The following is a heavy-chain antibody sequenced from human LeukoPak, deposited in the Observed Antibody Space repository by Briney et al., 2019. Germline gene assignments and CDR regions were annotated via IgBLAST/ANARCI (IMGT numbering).Heavy chain of an antibody. CDR3: ARSGFYGSHPFDY. J-gene: IGHJ4*02. V-gene: IGHV4-61*01. CDR2: IYYNGNT. CDR1: GGSVSSDSYY. D-gene: IGHD2/OR15-2a*01. Sequence: PSETLSLTCTVSGGSVSSDSYYWSWIRPPPGKGLECIGYIYYNGNTNYSPSLKSRVAISIDTSKNRFSLKLNSVTAADTAVYYCARSGFYGSHPFDYWGQGSLVTVSS.